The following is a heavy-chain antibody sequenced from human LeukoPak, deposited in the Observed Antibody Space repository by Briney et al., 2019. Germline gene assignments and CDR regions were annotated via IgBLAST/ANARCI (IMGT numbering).Heavy chain of an antibody. D-gene: IGHD3-3*01. CDR3: AKVHDFWSGYPWYFDY. CDR2: ISGSGGST. V-gene: IGHV3-23*01. CDR1: GFTFSDYY. Sequence: PGGSLRLSCAASGFTFSDYYMSWVRQAPGKGLEWVSAISGSGGSTYYADSVKGRFTISRDNSKNTLYLQMNSLRAEDTAVYYCAKVHDFWSGYPWYFDYWGQGTLVTVSS. J-gene: IGHJ4*02.